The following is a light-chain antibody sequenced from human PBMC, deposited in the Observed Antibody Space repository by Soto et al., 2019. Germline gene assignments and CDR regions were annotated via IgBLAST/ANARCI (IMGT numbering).Light chain of an antibody. Sequence: QAVVTQPASVSGSPGQSITISCTGTTSDVGGHNYVSWYQQHPGKAPKLMIYDVSDRPSGVSNRFSGSKSGNTASLTISGLQAEDEADYYCSSYRSTSSTLVVFGGGTKLTVL. CDR1: TSDVGGHNY. CDR2: DVS. V-gene: IGLV2-14*03. CDR3: SSYRSTSSTLVV. J-gene: IGLJ2*01.